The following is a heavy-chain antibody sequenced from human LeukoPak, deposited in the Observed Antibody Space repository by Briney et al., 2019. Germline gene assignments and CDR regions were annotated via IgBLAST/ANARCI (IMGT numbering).Heavy chain of an antibody. J-gene: IGHJ3*02. D-gene: IGHD6-13*01. CDR3: ARALPAAAGPPGAFDI. CDR2: IYYSGST. CDR1: GGSISSYY. V-gene: IGHV4-59*01. Sequence: NPSETLSLTCTVSGGSISSYYWSWIRQPPGKGLEWIGYIYYSGSTNYNPSLKSRVTISVDTSKNQFSLKLSSVTAADTAVYYCARALPAAAGPPGAFDIWGQGTMVTVSS.